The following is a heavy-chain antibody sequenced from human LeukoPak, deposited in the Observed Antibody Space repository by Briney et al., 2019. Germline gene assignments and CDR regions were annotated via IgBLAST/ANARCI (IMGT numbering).Heavy chain of an antibody. CDR1: GGSISSSSYY. V-gene: IGHV4-39*07. CDR3: ARVGRYYYGSGSYPHNWFDP. J-gene: IGHJ5*02. D-gene: IGHD3-10*01. CDR2: IYYSGST. Sequence: PSETLFLTCTVSGGSISSSSYYWGWIRQPPGKGLEWIGSIYYSGSTYYNPSLKSRVTISVDTSKNQFSLKLSSVTAADTAVYYCARVGRYYYGSGSYPHNWFDPWGQGTLVTVSS.